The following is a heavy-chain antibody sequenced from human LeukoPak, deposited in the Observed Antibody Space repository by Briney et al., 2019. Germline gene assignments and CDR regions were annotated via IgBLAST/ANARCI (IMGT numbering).Heavy chain of an antibody. CDR3: ARDLTGGYNANWFDP. J-gene: IGHJ5*02. CDR2: ISSSSSYI. D-gene: IGHD5-24*01. CDR1: GFTFSSYS. V-gene: IGHV3-21*01. Sequence: GGSLRLSCAASGFTFSSYSMNWVRQAPGKGLEWVSSISSSSSYIYYADSVKGRFTISRDNAKNSLYLQMNSLRAEDTAVYYCARDLTGGYNANWFDPWGQGTLVTVSS.